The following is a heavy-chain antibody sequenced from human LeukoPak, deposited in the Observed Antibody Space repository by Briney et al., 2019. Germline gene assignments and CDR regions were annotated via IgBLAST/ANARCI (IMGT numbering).Heavy chain of an antibody. D-gene: IGHD3-10*01. CDR2: ISNDGSNK. J-gene: IGHJ3*02. V-gene: IGHV3-30*03. CDR1: GFTFSSYG. Sequence: GRSLRLSCSASGFTFSSYGMHWVRQAPGKGLEWVAVISNDGSNKDYADSVKGRFTISRDTSKNTLYLQMNSLRAEDTAVYYCAREVRGVTWDAFDIWGQGTMVTVSS. CDR3: AREVRGVTWDAFDI.